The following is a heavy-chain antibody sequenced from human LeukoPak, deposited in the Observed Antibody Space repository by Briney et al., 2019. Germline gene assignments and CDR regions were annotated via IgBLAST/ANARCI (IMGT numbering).Heavy chain of an antibody. D-gene: IGHD6-19*01. J-gene: IGHJ4*02. CDR1: GFTFSSYS. Sequence: PGGSLRLSCAAPGFTFSSYSMNWVRQAPGKGLEWVSSISSRSGYIYYADSVKGRFTISRDNAKNSLYLQMNSLRAEDTAVYYCARDLGSSGWYYVSRAFDYWGQGTLVTVSS. V-gene: IGHV3-21*01. CDR3: ARDLGSSGWYYVSRAFDY. CDR2: ISSRSGYI.